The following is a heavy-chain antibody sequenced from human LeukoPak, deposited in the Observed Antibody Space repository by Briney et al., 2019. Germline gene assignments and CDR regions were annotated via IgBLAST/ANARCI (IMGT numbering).Heavy chain of an antibody. CDR1: GFTFSSYG. V-gene: IGHV3-30*03. D-gene: IGHD3-10*01. Sequence: GGSLRLSCAASGFTFSSYGIHWVRQAPGKGLEWVAVISDDGSHEYYADSVKGRFTISRDNSKNMLSLQMNNLRAEDTAVYYCAVRVNYWFDPWGQGTLVTLSS. CDR3: AVRVNYWFDP. CDR2: ISDDGSHE. J-gene: IGHJ5*02.